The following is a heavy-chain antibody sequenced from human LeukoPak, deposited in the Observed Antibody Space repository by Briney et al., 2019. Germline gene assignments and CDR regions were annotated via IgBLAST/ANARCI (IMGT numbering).Heavy chain of an antibody. CDR3: ARANMVRGVGLFFDRNWFDP. D-gene: IGHD3-10*01. V-gene: IGHV1-2*02. CDR2: INPNSGGT. J-gene: IGHJ5*02. CDR1: GYTFTSYD. Sequence: ASVKVSCTASGYTFTSYDINWVRQAPGQGLEWMGWINPNSGGTNYAQKFQDRVTMTRDTSISTAYMELSGLRSDDTAVYYCARANMVRGVGLFFDRNWFDPWGQGTLATVSS.